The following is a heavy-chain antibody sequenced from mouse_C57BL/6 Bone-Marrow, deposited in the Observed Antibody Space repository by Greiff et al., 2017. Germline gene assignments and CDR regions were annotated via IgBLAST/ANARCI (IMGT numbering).Heavy chain of an antibody. Sequence: EVQRVESGGGLVQPGGSMKLSCVASGFTFSNYWMNWVRQSPEKGLVWVAQIRLKSDNYATHYAESVKGRFTISRDDSKSSVYLQMNNLRAEDTGIYYCTGRAWFAYWGQGTLVTVSA. CDR2: IRLKSDNYAT. V-gene: IGHV6-3*01. J-gene: IGHJ3*01. CDR1: GFTFSNYW. CDR3: TGRAWFAY.